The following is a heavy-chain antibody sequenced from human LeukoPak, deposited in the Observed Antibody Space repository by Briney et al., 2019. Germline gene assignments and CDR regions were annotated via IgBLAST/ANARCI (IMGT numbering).Heavy chain of an antibody. V-gene: IGHV3-48*03. D-gene: IGHD2-15*01. Sequence: QPGGSLRLSCAASGFTFSSYEMNWVRQAPGKGLEWVSYISSSGSTIYYADSVKGRFTISRDNAKNSLYLQTNSLRAEDTAVYYCARRYCSGGSCYLLDYWGQGTLVTVSS. CDR2: ISSSGSTI. J-gene: IGHJ4*02. CDR1: GFTFSSYE. CDR3: ARRYCSGGSCYLLDY.